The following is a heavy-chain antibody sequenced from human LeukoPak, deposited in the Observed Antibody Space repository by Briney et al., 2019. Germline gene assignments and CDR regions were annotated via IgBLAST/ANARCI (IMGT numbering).Heavy chain of an antibody. V-gene: IGHV3-23*01. Sequence: GGSLRLSCAASGFTFSSYGMSWVRQAPGKGLEWVSAISGSGGSTYYADSVKGRFTISRDNAKNSLYLQMNSLRAEDTAVYYCARLFHLGVWGKGTTVTVSS. CDR2: ISGSGGST. D-gene: IGHD2-21*02. CDR3: ARLFHLGV. J-gene: IGHJ6*04. CDR1: GFTFSSYG.